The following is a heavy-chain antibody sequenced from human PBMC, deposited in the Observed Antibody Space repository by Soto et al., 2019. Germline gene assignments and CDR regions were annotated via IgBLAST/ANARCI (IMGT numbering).Heavy chain of an antibody. J-gene: IGHJ4*02. CDR3: PKEAVRGWYYFDY. D-gene: IGHD6-19*01. V-gene: IGHV3-23*01. CDR1: GFTFSSYA. CDR2: ISGSGGST. Sequence: EVQLLESGGGLLQPGGSLRLSCAASGFTFSSYAMSWVRQAPGKGLEWVSTISGSGGSTYYADSLKGRFTISRDNSKNTLFLQMSSQSAEDTAVYYCPKEAVRGWYYFDYWGPGTLVTVSS.